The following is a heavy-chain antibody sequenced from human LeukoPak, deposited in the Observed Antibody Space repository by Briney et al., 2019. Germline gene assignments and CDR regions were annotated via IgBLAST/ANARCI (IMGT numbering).Heavy chain of an antibody. CDR2: IYIGGST. D-gene: IGHD3-22*01. V-gene: IGHV3-53*01. Sequence: PGGSLRLSCAASGFNVNNNYMSWVRQAPGEGLEWASVIYIGGSTDYADSVKGRFTISRDDSKNTVYLQMNSLRAEDTAVYYCARSSSAYYYEFDYWGQGTLVTVSS. CDR1: GFNVNNNY. J-gene: IGHJ4*02. CDR3: ARSSSAYYYEFDY.